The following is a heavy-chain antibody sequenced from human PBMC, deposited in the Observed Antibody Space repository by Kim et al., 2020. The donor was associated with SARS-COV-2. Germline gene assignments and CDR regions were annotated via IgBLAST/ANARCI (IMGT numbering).Heavy chain of an antibody. CDR1: GYTFTNYG. CDR2: INTNTENP. V-gene: IGHV7-4-1*02. CDR3: ARLGVGYGQMDI. D-gene: IGHD3-3*01. J-gene: IGHJ6*04. Sequence: ASVKVSCKASGYTFTNYGLNWVRQAPGQGLEWMGWINTNTENPTYGQGFTGRFVFSFDTSVSTASLQISSLRSDDTAVYYCARLGVGYGQMDIWGTGTTVTVST.